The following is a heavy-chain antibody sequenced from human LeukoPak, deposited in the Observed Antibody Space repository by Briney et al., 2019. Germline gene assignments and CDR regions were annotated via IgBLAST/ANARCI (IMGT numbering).Heavy chain of an antibody. CDR1: GFTFSSYA. CDR2: ISDSGGNT. D-gene: IGHD3-10*01. J-gene: IGHJ4*02. CDR3: AKEMAGSYYHSDY. V-gene: IGHV3-23*01. Sequence: PGGSLRLSCAASGFTFSSYATSWVRQAPGKGLEWVSGISDSGGNTYYADSVKGRFTISRDNSKNTLSLQMNSLRAEDTAVYYCAKEMAGSYYHSDYWGQGTLVTVSS.